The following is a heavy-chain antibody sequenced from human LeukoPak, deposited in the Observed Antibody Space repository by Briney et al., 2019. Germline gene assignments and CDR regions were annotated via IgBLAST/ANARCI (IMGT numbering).Heavy chain of an antibody. D-gene: IGHD6-13*01. CDR3: ARVRAAAGTVPSDY. V-gene: IGHV4-38-2*02. CDR1: GYSISSGYY. CDR2: INHSGST. J-gene: IGHJ4*02. Sequence: PSETLSLTCTVSGYSISSGYYWGWIRQPPGKGLEWIGNINHSGSTFYNPSLKSRVTISVDTSKNQFSLKLNSVTAADTAVYYCARVRAAAGTVPSDYWGQGNLVTVSS.